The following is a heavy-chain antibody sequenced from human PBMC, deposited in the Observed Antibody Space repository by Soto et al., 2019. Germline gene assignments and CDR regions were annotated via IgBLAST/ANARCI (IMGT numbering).Heavy chain of an antibody. CDR2: IIPLFGTA. Sequence: QLVQSGAEVKKPGSSVKVSCKASGGTFSSYAISWVRQAPGQGLEWMGGIIPLFGTANYAQKFQGRVTNTAADTTGTAYRELSSMKFEDTSVYYCAGDEGVHDCRDFDGFDIWCQGRKVAVS. J-gene: IGHJ3*02. D-gene: IGHD4-17*01. CDR1: GGTFSSYA. CDR3: AGDEGVHDCRDFDGFDI. V-gene: IGHV1-69*12.